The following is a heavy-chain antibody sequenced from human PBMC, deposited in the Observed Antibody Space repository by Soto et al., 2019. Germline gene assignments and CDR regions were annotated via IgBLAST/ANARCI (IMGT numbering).Heavy chain of an antibody. J-gene: IGHJ4*02. CDR3: ARDYYKYYDSSGYYRSTPY. Sequence: GGSLRLSCAASGFTFSSYAMHWVRQAPGKGLEWVALISYDGSDKDYADSVKGRFTISRDNSRNTLFLQMNSLRAEDTAVYYCARDYYKYYDSSGYYRSTPYWGQGTLVTVSS. CDR1: GFTFSSYA. V-gene: IGHV3-30-3*01. D-gene: IGHD3-22*01. CDR2: ISYDGSDK.